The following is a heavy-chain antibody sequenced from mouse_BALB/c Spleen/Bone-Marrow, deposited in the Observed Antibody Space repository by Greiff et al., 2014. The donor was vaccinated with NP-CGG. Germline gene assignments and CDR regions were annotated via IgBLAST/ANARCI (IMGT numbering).Heavy chain of an antibody. CDR3: GKGYGNDDYAMDY. J-gene: IGHJ4*01. CDR2: INPYNGDT. V-gene: IGHV1-37*01. Sequence: EVKLQESGPELVKPGASVKISCKASGYSFTGYFMNWVKQSHGKSLEWIGRINPYNGDTFYNQKFKGKATLTVGKSSSTAHMELLSLTSEDSAVYYCGKGYGNDDYAMDYWGRGTSVTVSS. CDR1: GYSFTGYF. D-gene: IGHD2-10*02.